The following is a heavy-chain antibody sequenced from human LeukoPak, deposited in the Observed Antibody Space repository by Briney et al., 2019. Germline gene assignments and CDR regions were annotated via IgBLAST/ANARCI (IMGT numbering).Heavy chain of an antibody. V-gene: IGHV4-59*08. CDR3: ARALYITPHAFDI. Sequence: SETLSLTCTVSGGSIRSYYWSWIRQPPGKGLEWIGYRYYSGSTNYNPSLKSRVTISVDTSENQFSLKLSSVTAADTAVYYCARALYITPHAFDIWGQGTMVTVSS. CDR2: RYYSGST. J-gene: IGHJ3*02. CDR1: GGSIRSYY. D-gene: IGHD3-16*01.